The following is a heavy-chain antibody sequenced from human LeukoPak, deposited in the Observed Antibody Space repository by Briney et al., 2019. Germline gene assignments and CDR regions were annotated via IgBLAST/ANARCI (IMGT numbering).Heavy chain of an antibody. CDR2: ISWNSGSI. CDR1: GFTFDDYA. J-gene: IGHJ5*02. V-gene: IGHV3-9*01. Sequence: GGSLRLSCAASGFTFDDYAMHWVRQAPGKGLEWVSGISWNSGSIGYADSVKGRFTISRDNAKNSLYLQMNSLRAEATALYYCAKGKYSSSENWFDPWGQGTLVTVSS. D-gene: IGHD6-6*01. CDR3: AKGKYSSSENWFDP.